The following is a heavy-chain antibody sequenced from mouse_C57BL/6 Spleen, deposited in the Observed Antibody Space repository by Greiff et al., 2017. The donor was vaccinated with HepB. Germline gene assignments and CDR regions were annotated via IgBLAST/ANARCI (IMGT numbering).Heavy chain of an antibody. CDR1: GYTFTSYW. D-gene: IGHD3-3*01. CDR2: IHPNSGST. J-gene: IGHJ4*01. Sequence: QVQLPQPGAELVKPGASVKLSCTASGYTFTSYWMHWVKQRPGQGLEWIGMIHPNSGSTNYNEKFKSKATLTVDKSSSTAYMQLSSLTSEDSAVYFCARGADRAMDYWGQGTSVTVSS. CDR3: ARGADRAMDY. V-gene: IGHV1-64*01.